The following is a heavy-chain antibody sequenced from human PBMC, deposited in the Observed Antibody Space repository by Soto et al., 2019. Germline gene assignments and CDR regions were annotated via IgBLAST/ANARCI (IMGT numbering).Heavy chain of an antibody. CDR1: GGTFSSYA. CDR2: IIPIFGTA. J-gene: IGHJ5*02. D-gene: IGHD6-13*01. Sequence: QVQLVQSGAEVKKPGSSVKVSCKASGGTFSSYAISWVRQAPGQGLEWMGGIIPIFGTANYAQKFQGRVTITADESTSTAYMELSSLRSEDTAVYYCARDRPGDSSSWYQAGFDPWGQGTLVTVSS. V-gene: IGHV1-69*12. CDR3: ARDRPGDSSSWYQAGFDP.